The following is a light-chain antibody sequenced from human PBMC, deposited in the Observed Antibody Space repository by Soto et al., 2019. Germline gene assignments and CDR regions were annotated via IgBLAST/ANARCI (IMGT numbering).Light chain of an antibody. Sequence: EIVLTQSPATLSLSPGERASLSCRTSQSVNRYLDWYQQKPGQAPRLLIYDASNRAAGVPARFSRTGSGTDFTLTISSLEPEDFAVYYCQQRNSWPPLTFGGGTKVEVK. V-gene: IGKV3-11*01. CDR1: QSVNRY. CDR2: DAS. J-gene: IGKJ4*01. CDR3: QQRNSWPPLT.